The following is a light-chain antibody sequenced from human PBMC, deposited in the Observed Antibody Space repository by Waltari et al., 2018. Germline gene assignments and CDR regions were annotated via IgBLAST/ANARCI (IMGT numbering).Light chain of an antibody. V-gene: IGLV1-40*01. CDR3: QSYDSSLSGAWV. CDR2: GNN. CDR1: SSNIGAGYD. Sequence: QSVLTQPPSVSGAPGQRVTISCTGSSSNIGAGYDVHWFQQLPGTAPKLLIYGNNKLPAGVPDRFSGSKSGTSASLAISGLQAEDEADYHCQSYDSSLSGAWVFGGGTKLTVL. J-gene: IGLJ3*02.